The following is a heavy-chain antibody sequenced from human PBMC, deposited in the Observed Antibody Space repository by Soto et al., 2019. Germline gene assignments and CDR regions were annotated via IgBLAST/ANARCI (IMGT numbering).Heavy chain of an antibody. V-gene: IGHV3-21*01. CDR1: GFTFSSYS. CDR3: ARDYDILTGDTPTYDY. D-gene: IGHD3-9*01. J-gene: IGHJ4*02. CDR2: ISSSSSYI. Sequence: GGSLRLSCAASGFTFSSYSMNWIRQAPGKGLEWVSSISSSSSYIYYADSVKGRFTISRDNAKNSLYLQMNSLRAEDTAVYYCARDYDILTGDTPTYDYWGQGTLVTVSS.